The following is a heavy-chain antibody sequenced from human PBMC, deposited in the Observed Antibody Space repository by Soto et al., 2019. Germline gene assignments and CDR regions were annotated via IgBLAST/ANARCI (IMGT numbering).Heavy chain of an antibody. D-gene: IGHD2-8*01. CDR2: ISGSGGSP. Sequence: GSLRLSCAASGFSFSTYTMSWVRRAPGKGLEWVSAISGSGGSPSYADSVQGRLTISRDNPKKTLYLQMNSLRAEDTAVYYCAKARCTTSNCYVPDYWGQGTLVTVSS. CDR1: GFSFSTYT. J-gene: IGHJ4*02. V-gene: IGHV3-23*01. CDR3: AKARCTTSNCYVPDY.